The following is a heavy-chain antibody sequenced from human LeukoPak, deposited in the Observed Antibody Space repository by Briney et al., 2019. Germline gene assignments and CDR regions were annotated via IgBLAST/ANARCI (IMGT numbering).Heavy chain of an antibody. D-gene: IGHD6-19*01. CDR2: IYTSGST. J-gene: IGHJ4*02. V-gene: IGHV4-4*07. Sequence: SETLSLTCTVSGGSISNYFWTWIRQPAGNGLEWIGRIYTSGSTNYKPSLKSRVTMSVDTSKNQFFLELSSVTAADTAVYYCATSSAVGAFYFDYWGQGTLVTVSS. CDR1: GGSISNYF. CDR3: ATSSAVGAFYFDY.